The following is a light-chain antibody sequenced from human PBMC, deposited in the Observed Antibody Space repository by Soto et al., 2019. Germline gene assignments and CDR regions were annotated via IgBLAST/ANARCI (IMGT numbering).Light chain of an antibody. CDR1: SSDVGSYNL. V-gene: IGLV2-23*02. CDR2: DVN. J-gene: IGLJ1*01. Sequence: QSALTQPASVSGSPGQSISISSIGSSSDVGSYNLVSWYQHHPGKVPKLMIYDVNKRPSGVSNRFSGSKSGNTASLTISGLQAEDEADYYCCSFTRIRIYVFGSGTKLTVL. CDR3: CSFTRIRIYV.